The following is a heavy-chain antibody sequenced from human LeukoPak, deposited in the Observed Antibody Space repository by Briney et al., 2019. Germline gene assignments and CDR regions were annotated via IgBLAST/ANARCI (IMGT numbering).Heavy chain of an antibody. V-gene: IGHV3-74*01. D-gene: IGHD3-9*01. CDR1: GFSFSSYT. Sequence: GGSLRLSCAASGFSFSSYTMSWVRQAPGKGLVWVSRINSDGSSTSYADSVKGRFTISRDNAKNTLYLQMNSLRAEDTAVYYCARVSDILTGYYYFDYWGQGTLVTVSS. J-gene: IGHJ4*02. CDR3: ARVSDILTGYYYFDY. CDR2: INSDGSST.